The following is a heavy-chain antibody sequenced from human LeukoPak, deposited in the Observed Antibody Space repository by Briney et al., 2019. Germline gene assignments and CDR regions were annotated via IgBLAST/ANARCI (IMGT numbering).Heavy chain of an antibody. CDR1: GGSISCSSYY. V-gene: IGHV4-31*03. Sequence: SETLSLTCTVSGGSISCSSYYWSWIRQHPGKGLEWIGYIYYSGSTYYNPSLKSRVTISVDTSKNQFSLKLSSVTAADTAVYYCASASSGYSWRDAFDIWGQGTMVTVSS. D-gene: IGHD3-22*01. CDR3: ASASSGYSWRDAFDI. J-gene: IGHJ3*02. CDR2: IYYSGST.